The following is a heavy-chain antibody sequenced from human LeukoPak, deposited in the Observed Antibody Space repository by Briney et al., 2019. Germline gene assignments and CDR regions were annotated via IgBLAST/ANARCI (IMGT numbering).Heavy chain of an antibody. CDR2: ISSSGSTI. J-gene: IGHJ3*02. D-gene: IGHD3-10*01. CDR3: ARTRRIWFGAPHEAFDI. V-gene: IGHV3-48*03. Sequence: PGGSLRLSCAASGFTFSSYEMNWVRRAPGKGLEWVSYISSSGSTIYYADSVKGRFTISRDNAKNSLYLQMNSLRAEDTAVYYCARTRRIWFGAPHEAFDIWGQGTMVTVSS. CDR1: GFTFSSYE.